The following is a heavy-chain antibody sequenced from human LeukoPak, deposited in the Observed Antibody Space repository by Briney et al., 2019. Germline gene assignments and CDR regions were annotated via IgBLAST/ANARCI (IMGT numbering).Heavy chain of an antibody. V-gene: IGHV3-21*01. CDR1: GFTFSSYS. CDR3: ATDRGYYYDSSGDPRDY. J-gene: IGHJ4*02. D-gene: IGHD3-22*01. CDR2: ISSSSSYI. Sequence: GGSLRLSCAASGFTFSSYSMNWVRQAPGKGLEWVSSISSSSSYIYYADSVKGRFTISRDNAKNSLYLQMNSLRAEDTAVYYCATDRGYYYDSSGDPRDYWGQGTLVTVSS.